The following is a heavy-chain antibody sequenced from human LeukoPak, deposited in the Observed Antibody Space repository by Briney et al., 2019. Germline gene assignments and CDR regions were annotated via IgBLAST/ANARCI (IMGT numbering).Heavy chain of an antibody. J-gene: IGHJ4*02. CDR2: INHSGST. V-gene: IGHV4-34*01. CDR1: GGSFSGYY. D-gene: IGHD3-16*01. CDR3: ARISRLYYNYVLGDY. Sequence: SETLSLTCAVYGGSFSGYYWSWIRQPPGKGLEWIGEINHSGSTNYNPSLKSRVTISVDTSKNQFSLKLSSVTAADTAVYYCARISRLYYNYVLGDYWGQGTLVTVSS.